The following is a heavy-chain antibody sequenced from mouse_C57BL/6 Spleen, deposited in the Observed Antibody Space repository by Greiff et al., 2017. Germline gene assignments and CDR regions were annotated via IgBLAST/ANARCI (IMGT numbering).Heavy chain of an antibody. D-gene: IGHD2-1*01. CDR1: GFNINDYY. CDR2: IDPEDGET. Sequence: VQLQQSGAELVKPGASVKLSCTASGFNINDYYMHWVKQRTEQGLEWIGRIDPEDGETKYAPKFQGKAPITADKSTNTAYLQLSSLASEDTAAYYCARRDIYYGNFAYWGQGTLVTVSA. CDR3: ARRDIYYGNFAY. V-gene: IGHV14-2*01. J-gene: IGHJ3*01.